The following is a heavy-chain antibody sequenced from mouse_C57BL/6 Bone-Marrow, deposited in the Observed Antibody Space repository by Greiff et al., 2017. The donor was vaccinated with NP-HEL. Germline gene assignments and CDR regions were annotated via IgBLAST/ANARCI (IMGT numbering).Heavy chain of an antibody. CDR2: IWSGGST. Sequence: QVQLKESGPGLVQPSQSLSITCTVSGFSLTSYGVHWVRQSPGKGLEWLGVIWSGGSTDYNAAFISRLSISKDNSKSQVFFKMNSLQADDTAIYYCARNHYGTAWFAYWGQGTLVTVSA. V-gene: IGHV2-2*01. CDR1: GFSLTSYG. D-gene: IGHD1-2*01. CDR3: ARNHYGTAWFAY. J-gene: IGHJ3*01.